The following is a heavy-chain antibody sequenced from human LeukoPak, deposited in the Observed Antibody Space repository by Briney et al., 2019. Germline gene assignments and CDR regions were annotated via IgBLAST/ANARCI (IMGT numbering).Heavy chain of an antibody. V-gene: IGHV3-43*01. CDR1: GFTFDDYT. D-gene: IGHD6-19*01. CDR2: ISWDGGST. J-gene: IGHJ4*02. Sequence: GGSLRLSCAASGFTFDDYTMHWVRQAPGKGVEWVSLISWDGGSTYYADSVKGRFTISRDNSKNSLYLQMNSLRTEDTALYYCAKDKVAGLGGYFDYWGQGTLVTVSS. CDR3: AKDKVAGLGGYFDY.